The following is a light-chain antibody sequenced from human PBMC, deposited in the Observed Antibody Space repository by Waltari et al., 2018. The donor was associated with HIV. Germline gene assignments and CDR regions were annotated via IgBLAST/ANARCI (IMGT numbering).Light chain of an antibody. V-gene: IGLV3-25*03. Sequence: SYELTQPPSVSVSPGQTARITCSGDALPKQYAYWYQKKPGQAPVLVIYKGGERPAGIPERFSGSSSGTTVTLTISGVQAEDEADYYCQSADSSGTYWVFGGGTKLTVL. CDR1: ALPKQY. J-gene: IGLJ3*02. CDR3: QSADSSGTYWV. CDR2: KGG.